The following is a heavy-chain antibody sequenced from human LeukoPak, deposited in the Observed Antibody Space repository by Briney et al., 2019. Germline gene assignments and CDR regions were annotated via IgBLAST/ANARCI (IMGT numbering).Heavy chain of an antibody. V-gene: IGHV4-30-2*01. CDR3: ARELTGVSRHFDL. Sequence: SQTLSLTCAVSGGSISSGGYSWSWSRQPPGKGLEWIGYIYHSGSTYYNPSLKSRVTISVDRSKNQFSLKLSSVTAADTAVYYCARELTGVSRHFDLWGRGTLVTVSS. J-gene: IGHJ2*01. CDR2: IYHSGST. D-gene: IGHD7-27*01. CDR1: GGSISSGGYS.